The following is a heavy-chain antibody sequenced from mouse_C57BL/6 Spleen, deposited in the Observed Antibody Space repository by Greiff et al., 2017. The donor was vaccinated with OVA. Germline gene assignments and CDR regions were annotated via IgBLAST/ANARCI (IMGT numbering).Heavy chain of an antibody. CDR2: IHPNSGSN. V-gene: IGHV1-64*01. J-gene: IGHJ2*01. D-gene: IGHD1-1*01. CDR3: ARDYGSSFYFDY. CDR1: GYTFTSYW. Sequence: QVQLQQPGAELVKPGASVKLSCKASGYTFTSYWMHWVKQRPGQGLEWIGMIHPNSGSNNYNEKFKSKATLTVDKTSSTAYMQLSSLTSEDSSVYYCARDYGSSFYFDYWGQGTTLTVSS.